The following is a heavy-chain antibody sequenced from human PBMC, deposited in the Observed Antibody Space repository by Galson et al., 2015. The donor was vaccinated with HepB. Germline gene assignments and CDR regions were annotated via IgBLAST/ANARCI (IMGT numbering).Heavy chain of an antibody. CDR1: GDSVSSNSAA. CDR2: TSYKSKWYN. V-gene: IGHV6-1*01. Sequence: CAISGDSVSSNSAAWSWIRQSPSRGLEWLGRTSYKSKWYNDYAVSVKSRITINPDTSKNQFSLQLNSVTPEDTAVYYYARAFQEAVDDYYFYYMDVWGKGTTVTVSS. D-gene: IGHD6-19*01. J-gene: IGHJ6*03. CDR3: ARAFQEAVDDYYFYYMDV.